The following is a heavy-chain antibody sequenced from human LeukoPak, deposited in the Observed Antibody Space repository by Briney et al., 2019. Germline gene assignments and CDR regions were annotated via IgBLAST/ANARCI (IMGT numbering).Heavy chain of an antibody. J-gene: IGHJ4*02. Sequence: GGSLRLSCAASGFTFSSYAMTWVRQAPGKGLEWVSAISGRGDNTYYADSVKGRFTISRDNSKNTLYLQMNSLRAEDTAVYYCASEHGGSRGTDYWGQGTLVTVSS. D-gene: IGHD4-23*01. CDR2: ISGRGDNT. CDR1: GFTFSSYA. V-gene: IGHV3-23*01. CDR3: ASEHGGSRGTDY.